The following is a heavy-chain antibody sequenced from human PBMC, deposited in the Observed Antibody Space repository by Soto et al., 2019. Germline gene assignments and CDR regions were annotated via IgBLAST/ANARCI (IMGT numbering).Heavy chain of an antibody. Sequence: QVQLQESGPGLVKPSQTLSLTCTVSGGSISSGGYYWSWIRQHPGKGLEWIGYIYYSGSNYYNPSLKRRVTLSVDTYKNQFSLKLSSVTAADTAVYYCARELRSYYYTMDVWGQGTTVTVPS. CDR2: IYYSGSN. CDR1: GGSISSGGYY. CDR3: ARELRSYYYTMDV. D-gene: IGHD5-12*01. V-gene: IGHV4-31*03. J-gene: IGHJ6*02.